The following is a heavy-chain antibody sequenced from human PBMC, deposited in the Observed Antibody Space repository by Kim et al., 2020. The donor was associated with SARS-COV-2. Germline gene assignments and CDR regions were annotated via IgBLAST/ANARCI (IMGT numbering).Heavy chain of an antibody. J-gene: IGHJ6*02. CDR1: GFTVSSNY. D-gene: IGHD3-10*01. CDR2: IYSGGST. Sequence: GGSLRLSCAASGFTVSSNYMSWVRQAPGKGLEWVSVIYSGGSTYYADSVKGRFTISRDNSKNTLYLQMNSLRAEDTAVYYCASSGELAATYYYYGMAVWGQGTTVTVSS. V-gene: IGHV3-53*01. CDR3: ASSGELAATYYYYGMAV.